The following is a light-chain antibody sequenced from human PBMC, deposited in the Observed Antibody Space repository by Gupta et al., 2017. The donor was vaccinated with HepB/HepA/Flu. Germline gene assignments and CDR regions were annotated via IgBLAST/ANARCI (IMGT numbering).Light chain of an antibody. Sequence: DIQMTQSPSSLSAYVGDRVTITCRASQDIRKCLAWFQQKPGKAPKSLIYDASSLQSGVPSTFSGSGSGTDFTLTINILQPEDFATYYCQQYKSYPPTFGQGTKVEIK. J-gene: IGKJ1*01. CDR1: QDIRKC. CDR2: DAS. V-gene: IGKV1-16*01. CDR3: QQYKSYPPT.